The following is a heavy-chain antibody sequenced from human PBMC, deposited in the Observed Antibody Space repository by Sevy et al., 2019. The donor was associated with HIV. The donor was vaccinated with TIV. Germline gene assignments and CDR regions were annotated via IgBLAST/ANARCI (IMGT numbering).Heavy chain of an antibody. V-gene: IGHV3-33*01. CDR3: AREPRSGPLRY. J-gene: IGHJ4*02. CDR2: IWYDGSNK. Sequence: GGSLRLSCAASGFTFCSYGMHWVRQAPGKGLEWVAVIWYDGSNKYYADSVKGRFTISRDNSKNTLYLQMNSLRADDTAVYYCAREPRSGPLRYWGQGTLVTVSS. CDR1: GFTFCSYG.